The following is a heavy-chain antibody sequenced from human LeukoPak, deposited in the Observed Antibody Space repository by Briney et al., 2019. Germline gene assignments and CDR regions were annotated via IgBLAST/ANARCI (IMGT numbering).Heavy chain of an antibody. CDR1: GXXFXXXG. V-gene: IGHV1-18*01. J-gene: IGHJ4*02. D-gene: IGHD1-26*01. CDR3: ARGLEWDPLTIDY. CDR2: ISAYNGNT. Sequence: ASGXXFXXXGXXWVXXXPXXXXXXXGWISAYNGNTNYAQKLQGRVTMTTDTSTSTAYMELRSLRSDDTAVYYCARGLEWDPLTIDYWGQGTLVTVSS.